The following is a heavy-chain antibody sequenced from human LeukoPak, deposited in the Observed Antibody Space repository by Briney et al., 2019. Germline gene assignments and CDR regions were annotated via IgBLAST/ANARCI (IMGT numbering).Heavy chain of an antibody. CDR2: ISYDGSNK. Sequence: GRSLSLSCAASGFTFSSYGMHWVRQAPGKGLEWVAVISYDGSNKYYADSVKGRFTISRDNSKNTLYLQMNSLRAEDTAVYYWAKDSGYSYGYGMDVWGQGTTVTVS. V-gene: IGHV3-30*18. D-gene: IGHD5-18*01. CDR1: GFTFSSYG. CDR3: AKDSGYSYGYGMDV. J-gene: IGHJ6*02.